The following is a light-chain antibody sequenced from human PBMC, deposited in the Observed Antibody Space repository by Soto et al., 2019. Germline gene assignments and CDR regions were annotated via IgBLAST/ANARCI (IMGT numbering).Light chain of an antibody. J-gene: IGLJ1*01. Sequence: QSVLTQPAYVSGSPGQSVAISCTGTSSDVGNSNGVSWYQQPPGTAPKLMIYDVSNRPSGVPDRFSGSKSGNTASLTISGLQAEDEADYYCSSYTSSSTYVFGTGTKVTVL. CDR1: SSDVGNSNG. CDR3: SSYTSSSTYV. CDR2: DVS. V-gene: IGLV2-18*02.